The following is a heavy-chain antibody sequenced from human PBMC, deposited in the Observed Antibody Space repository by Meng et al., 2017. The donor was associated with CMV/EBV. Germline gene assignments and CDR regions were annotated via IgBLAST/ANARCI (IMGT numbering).Heavy chain of an antibody. V-gene: IGHV1-69*10. Sequence: SVKVSCQASGGTFSSYAISWVRQAPGQGLEWMGGIIPILGIANYAQKFQGRVTITADKSTCTAYMELSSLRSEDTAVYDCARGISAEYEFWSGKVSWFDPWGQGTLVTVSS. CDR1: GGTFSSYA. CDR3: ARGISAEYEFWSGKVSWFDP. D-gene: IGHD3-3*01. CDR2: IIPILGIA. J-gene: IGHJ5*02.